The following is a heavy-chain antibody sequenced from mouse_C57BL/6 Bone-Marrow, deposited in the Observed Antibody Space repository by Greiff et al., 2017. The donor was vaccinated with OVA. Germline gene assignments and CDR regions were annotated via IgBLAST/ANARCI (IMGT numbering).Heavy chain of an antibody. V-gene: IGHV7-1*01. CDR1: GFTFSDFY. D-gene: IGHD1-1*01. CDR3: ARGYYYGSFDD. J-gene: IGHJ2*01. Sequence: EVKLMESGGGLVQSGRSLRLSCATSGFTFSDFYMEWVRQAPGKGLEWIAASRNKANDYTTEYSASVKGRFIVSRDTSQSILYLQMNALRAEDTAIYYCARGYYYGSFDDWGQGTTLTVSS. CDR2: SRNKANDYTT.